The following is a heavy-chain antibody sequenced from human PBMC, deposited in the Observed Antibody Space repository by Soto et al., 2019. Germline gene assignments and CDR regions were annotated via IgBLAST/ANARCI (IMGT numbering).Heavy chain of an antibody. J-gene: IGHJ6*02. CDR2: TYPGDSDT. V-gene: IGHV5-51*01. Sequence: ESLKISCKGSGYSFTSYWIGWVRQMPGKGLEWMGITYPGDSDTRYSPSFQGQVTISADKSISTAYLQWSSLKASDTAMYYCARGPIFGVVNLYYGMDVWGQGTTVTVSS. CDR3: ARGPIFGVVNLYYGMDV. D-gene: IGHD3-3*01. CDR1: GYSFTSYW.